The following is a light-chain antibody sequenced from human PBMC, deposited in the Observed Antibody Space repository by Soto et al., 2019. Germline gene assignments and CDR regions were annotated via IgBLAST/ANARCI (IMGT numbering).Light chain of an antibody. Sequence: EIVLTPSPATLSLSPGERATLSCRASQSVSSFLAWYQQQPGQAPRLLIYDASNRATGVPARCSGSGSGTDFTRTISSLEPEEFAVYYCQQRFNWPLTFGQGTRLEIK. J-gene: IGKJ5*01. CDR2: DAS. CDR3: QQRFNWPLT. V-gene: IGKV3-11*01. CDR1: QSVSSF.